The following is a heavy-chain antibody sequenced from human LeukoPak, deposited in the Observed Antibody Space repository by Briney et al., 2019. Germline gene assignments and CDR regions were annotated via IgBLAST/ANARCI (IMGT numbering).Heavy chain of an antibody. CDR3: ARYKGNWNALYYFDY. J-gene: IGHJ4*02. CDR2: IKQDGSEE. V-gene: IGHV3-7*01. D-gene: IGHD1-20*01. Sequence: GGSLRLSCAASGFTFSSYWMSWVRQAPGKGLEGVANIKQDGSEEYYVDSVKGRFTISRDNAKNSLYLQMNSLRAEDTSVYYCARYKGNWNALYYFDYWGQGTLVTVS. CDR1: GFTFSSYW.